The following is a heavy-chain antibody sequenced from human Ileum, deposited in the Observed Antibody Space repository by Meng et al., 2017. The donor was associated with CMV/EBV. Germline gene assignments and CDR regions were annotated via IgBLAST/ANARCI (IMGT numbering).Heavy chain of an antibody. CDR1: GGAISSGDYY. J-gene: IGHJ4*02. Sequence: CTGSGGAISSGDYYWSWIRPPPGKGLGWIGYIYYSGNTYYNPSLKSRITISIDTSNNQFSLKLTSLTAADTAVYYCARVKSNAWYNDFWGQGTLVTVSS. CDR3: ARVKSNAWYNDF. D-gene: IGHD6-19*01. CDR2: IYYSGNT. V-gene: IGHV4-30-4*01.